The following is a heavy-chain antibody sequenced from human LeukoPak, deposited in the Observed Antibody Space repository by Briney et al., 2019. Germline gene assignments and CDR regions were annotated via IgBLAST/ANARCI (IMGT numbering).Heavy chain of an antibody. V-gene: IGHV4-4*09. CDR3: ARQDYWGWFAP. D-gene: IGHD3-16*01. Sequence: SETLSLTCTVSGTSITNYYWAWIRQTPGKGLEWIGYINPDGSTKYNPSLKSRGAISVDTSNNQISLKVTSMTAADTAVYYCARQDYWGWFAPWGQGTLVIVSS. CDR1: GTSITNYY. CDR2: INPDGST. J-gene: IGHJ5*02.